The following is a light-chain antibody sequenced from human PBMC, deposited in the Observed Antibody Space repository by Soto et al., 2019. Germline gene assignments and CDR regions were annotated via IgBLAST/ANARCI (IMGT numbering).Light chain of an antibody. Sequence: DIQMTQSPSSLSASVGDRVTITCRASQRIGNYLAWFQQQPGKAPKSLIYGASFLRSGVPSRFSGSASGTEFTLTIISLQPEDFATYYCQQDTTFPYTFGQGTTLEIK. V-gene: IGKV1-16*01. J-gene: IGKJ2*01. CDR1: QRIGNY. CDR2: GAS. CDR3: QQDTTFPYT.